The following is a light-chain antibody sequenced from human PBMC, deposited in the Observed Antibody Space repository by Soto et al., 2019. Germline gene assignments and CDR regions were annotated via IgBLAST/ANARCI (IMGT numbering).Light chain of an antibody. CDR2: GAS. CDR1: QSVSSN. Sequence: EIVMTQSPATLSVAAGERATLSCRASQSVSSNLAWYQQKPGQAPRLLIYGASTRATGIPARFSGSRSGTEFTLTISSLQSADFAVYYCQQYNNWPALTFGGGTKVEIK. J-gene: IGKJ4*01. CDR3: QQYNNWPALT. V-gene: IGKV3-15*01.